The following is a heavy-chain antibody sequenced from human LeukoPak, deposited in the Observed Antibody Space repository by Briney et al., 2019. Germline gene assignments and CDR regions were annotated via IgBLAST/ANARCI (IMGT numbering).Heavy chain of an antibody. Sequence: SETLSLTCTVSGYSISSGSYWSWIRQPPGKGLEWIGYIYYSGSTNYNPSLKSRVTISVDTSKNQFSLKLSSVTAADTAVYYCARSTVVTPFDYWGQGTLVTVSS. CDR1: GYSISSGSY. CDR2: IYYSGST. D-gene: IGHD4-23*01. CDR3: ARSTVVTPFDY. V-gene: IGHV4-61*01. J-gene: IGHJ4*02.